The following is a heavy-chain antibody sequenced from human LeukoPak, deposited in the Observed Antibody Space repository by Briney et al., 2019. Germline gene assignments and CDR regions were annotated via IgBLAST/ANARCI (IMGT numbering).Heavy chain of an antibody. CDR1: GFTFTSSA. CDR3: AAGVRFLELLDFDY. D-gene: IGHD3-3*01. V-gene: IGHV1-58*02. Sequence: SVKVSCKASGFTFTSSAMQWVRQARGQRLEWIGWIVVGSGNTNYAQKFQERVTITRDMSTSTAYMELSSLRSEDTAVYYSAAGVRFLELLDFDYWGQGTLVTVSS. CDR2: IVVGSGNT. J-gene: IGHJ4*02.